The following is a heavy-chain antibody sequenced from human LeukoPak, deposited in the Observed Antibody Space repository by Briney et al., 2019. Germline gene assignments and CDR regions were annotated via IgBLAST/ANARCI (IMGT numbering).Heavy chain of an antibody. V-gene: IGHV3-23*01. Sequence: GGSLRLSCAASGFTYSSYAMRWVRQAPGKGLEWVSAISGSGGSTYYADSVKGRFTISRDNSKNTLYLQMNSLRAEDTAVYYCAKDADVGVTAPHYRGQGALVTVSS. CDR2: ISGSGGST. CDR3: AKDADVGVTAPHY. J-gene: IGHJ4*02. CDR1: GFTYSSYA. D-gene: IGHD2-21*02.